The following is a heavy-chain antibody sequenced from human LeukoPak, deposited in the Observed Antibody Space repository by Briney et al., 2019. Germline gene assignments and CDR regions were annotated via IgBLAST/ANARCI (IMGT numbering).Heavy chain of an antibody. CDR2: ISSSSSYI. CDR1: GFTFSSYS. CDR3: ARGGGMDEGYCSGGSCYAIDY. Sequence: GGSLRLSCAASGFTFSSYSMNWVRQAPGKGLEWVSSISSSSSYIYYADSVKGRFTISRDNAKNSLYLQMNSLRAEDTAVYYCARGGGMDEGYCSGGSCYAIDYWGQGTLVTVSS. D-gene: IGHD2-15*01. J-gene: IGHJ4*02. V-gene: IGHV3-21*01.